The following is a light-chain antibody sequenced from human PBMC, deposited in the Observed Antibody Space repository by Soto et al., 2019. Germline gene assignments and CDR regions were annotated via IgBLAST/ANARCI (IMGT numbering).Light chain of an antibody. V-gene: IGKV3-11*01. Sequence: EIVLTQSPATLSLSPGERATLSCRASQSVSSYLAWYQQKPGQAPRLLIYDASNRATGIPARFGGSGSGTDFTLPISGLEPEDSAVYYCQQRYNWPRTFGQGTTVEIK. J-gene: IGKJ1*01. CDR3: QQRYNWPRT. CDR1: QSVSSY. CDR2: DAS.